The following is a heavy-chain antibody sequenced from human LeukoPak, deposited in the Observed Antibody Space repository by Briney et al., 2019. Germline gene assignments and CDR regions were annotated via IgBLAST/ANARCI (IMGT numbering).Heavy chain of an antibody. V-gene: IGHV3-23*01. CDR2: ISGSGGST. CDR1: GFTFSSYA. D-gene: IGHD1-26*01. CDR3: ASRPPSQVGSYLADAFDI. Sequence: PGGSLRLSCAASGFTFSSYAMSWVRQAPGKGLEWDSAISGSGGSTYYADSVKGRFTISRDNSKNTLYLQMNSLRAEDTAVYYCASRPPSQVGSYLADAFDIWGQGTMVTVSS. J-gene: IGHJ3*02.